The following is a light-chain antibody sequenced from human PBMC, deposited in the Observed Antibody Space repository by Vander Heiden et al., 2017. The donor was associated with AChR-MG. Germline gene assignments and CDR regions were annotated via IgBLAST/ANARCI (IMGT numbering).Light chain of an antibody. CDR1: SSDIGSLNL. J-gene: IGLJ2*01. Sequence: QSAPTQPASVSGSPGQSIPISCTGTSSDIGSLNLVSWYQHHPGKAPRLMIYEVSKRPSGISDRFSGSKSGNTASLTISGLQAEDEADYYCCALTLRTTLTFGAGTKLTGL. CDR2: EVS. CDR3: CALTLRTTLT. V-gene: IGLV2-23*02.